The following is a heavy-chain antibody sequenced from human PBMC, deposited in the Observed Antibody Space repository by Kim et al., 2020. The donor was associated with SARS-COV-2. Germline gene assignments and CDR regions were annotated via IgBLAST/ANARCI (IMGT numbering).Heavy chain of an antibody. V-gene: IGHV5-10-1*01. D-gene: IGHD2-8*01. J-gene: IGHJ5*02. Sequence: GESLKISCKGSGYSFTSYWISWVRQMPGKGLEWMGRIDPSDSYTNYSPSFQGHVTISADKSISTAYLQWSSLKASDTAMYYCARHDSAMLVWFDPWGQGTLVTVSS. CDR2: IDPSDSYT. CDR3: ARHDSAMLVWFDP. CDR1: GYSFTSYW.